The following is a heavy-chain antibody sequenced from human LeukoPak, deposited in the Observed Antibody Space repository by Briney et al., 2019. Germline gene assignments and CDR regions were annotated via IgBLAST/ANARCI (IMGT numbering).Heavy chain of an antibody. CDR3: AKESRYYP. Sequence: GGSLRLSCAASGFSSSSHAMVWVRQAPGKGLEWVSSISDSGSATYYADFVRGRFTISRDNSKNTLSLQLNSLRAEDTAVYYCAKESRYYPWGQGTLVTVSS. CDR2: ISDSGSAT. CDR1: GFSSSSHA. D-gene: IGHD1-20*01. V-gene: IGHV3-23*01. J-gene: IGHJ5*02.